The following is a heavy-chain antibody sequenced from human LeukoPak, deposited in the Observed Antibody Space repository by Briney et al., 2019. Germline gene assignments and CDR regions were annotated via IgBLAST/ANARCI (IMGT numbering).Heavy chain of an antibody. CDR3: ARSPGISTSYYYYYYMDV. D-gene: IGHD2-2*01. CDR2: ISAYNGNT. J-gene: IGHJ6*03. CDR1: GYTFTSYG. Sequence: ASVKVSCKASGYTFTSYGISLVRQAPGQGLEWMGWISAYNGNTNYAQKLQGRVTMTTDTSTSTAYMELRSLRSDDTAVHYCARSPGISTSYYYYYYMDVWGKGTTVTVSS. V-gene: IGHV1-18*01.